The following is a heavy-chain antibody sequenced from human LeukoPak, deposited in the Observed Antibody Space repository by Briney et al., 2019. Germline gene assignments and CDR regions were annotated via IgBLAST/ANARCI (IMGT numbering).Heavy chain of an antibody. Sequence: GGSLRLSCAASGFTFSSYWMTWVRQAPGMGLEWVANIKQDASEKFYVDSVKGRFTISRDNAKNSLYLQMNSLRAEDTAVYYCARDLSWSLSGYDYWGQGTLVTVSS. CDR3: ARDLSWSLSGYDY. D-gene: IGHD3-3*01. J-gene: IGHJ4*02. V-gene: IGHV3-7*01. CDR1: GFTFSSYW. CDR2: IKQDASEK.